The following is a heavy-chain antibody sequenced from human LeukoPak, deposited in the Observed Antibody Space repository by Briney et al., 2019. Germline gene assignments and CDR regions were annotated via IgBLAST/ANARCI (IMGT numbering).Heavy chain of an antibody. D-gene: IGHD3-10*01. CDR2: ISERGGST. V-gene: IGHV3-23*01. Sequence: GGSLRLYCAVSGISLSNYAMTWVRQAPGKGLEWVSYISERGGSTTYADSVKGRFTISRDTSLNTLYLQMNNLRAEDTAVYFCAKRGVVIRGLLVIGYHQEAYHYDFWGQGVLVTVSS. CDR3: AKRGVVIRGLLVIGYHQEAYHYDF. J-gene: IGHJ4*02. CDR1: GISLSNYA.